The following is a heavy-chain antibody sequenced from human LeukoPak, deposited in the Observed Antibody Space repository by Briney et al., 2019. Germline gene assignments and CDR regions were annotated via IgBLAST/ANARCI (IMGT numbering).Heavy chain of an antibody. V-gene: IGHV1-2*02. CDR1: GYTFSGYY. J-gene: IGHJ5*01. CDR2: INPNSGGT. D-gene: IGHD2-15*01. Sequence: ASVKVSCKASGYTFSGYYMHWVRQAPGQGLEWVGWINPNSGGTNYAQKFQGRVTMTRDTSISTAYMELSRLLSGDTAVYYCARGEKYGCSGGSCYADSWGQGTLVTVSS. CDR3: ARGEKYGCSGGSCYADS.